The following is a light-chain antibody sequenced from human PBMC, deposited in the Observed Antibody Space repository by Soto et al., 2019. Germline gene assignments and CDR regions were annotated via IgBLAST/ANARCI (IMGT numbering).Light chain of an antibody. V-gene: IGLV2-8*01. Sequence: QSALTQPPSASGSPGQSVAISCTGTSSDVGGYNYVSWYQQHPGKVPKLIIYEVTKRPSGVPDRFSGSKSGNTASLTVSGLQADDEADYYCCSYAGSYTFDLVFGGGTKLTVL. J-gene: IGLJ2*01. CDR1: SSDVGGYNY. CDR3: CSYAGSYTFDLV. CDR2: EVT.